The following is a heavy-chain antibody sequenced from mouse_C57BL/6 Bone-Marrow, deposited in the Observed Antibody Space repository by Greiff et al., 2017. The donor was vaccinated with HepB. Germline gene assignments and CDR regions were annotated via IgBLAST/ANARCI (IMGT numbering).Heavy chain of an antibody. V-gene: IGHV1-64*01. J-gene: IGHJ4*01. D-gene: IGHD2-3*01. Sequence: QVQLQQPGAELVKPGASVKLSCKASGYTFTSYWMHWVKQRPGQGLEWIGMIHPNSGSTNYNEKFKSKATLTVDKSSSTAYMQLSSLTFEDSAVYYCAREGGWFLYYYAMDYWGQGTAVTVSS. CDR1: GYTFTSYW. CDR2: IHPNSGST. CDR3: AREGGWFLYYYAMDY.